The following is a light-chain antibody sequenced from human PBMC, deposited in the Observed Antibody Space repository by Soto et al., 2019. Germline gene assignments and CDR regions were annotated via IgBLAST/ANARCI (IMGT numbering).Light chain of an antibody. CDR2: GAS. J-gene: IGKJ3*01. CDR3: QQYGSSPLFT. V-gene: IGKV3-20*01. Sequence: EIVLTQSPGTLSLSPGERATLSCRASQSVSSSYLAWYQQKPGQAPRLLIYGASSRATGIPVRFSGSGSGTNFTLTISRLEPEDFAVYYCQQYGSSPLFTFGPGTKFDI. CDR1: QSVSSSY.